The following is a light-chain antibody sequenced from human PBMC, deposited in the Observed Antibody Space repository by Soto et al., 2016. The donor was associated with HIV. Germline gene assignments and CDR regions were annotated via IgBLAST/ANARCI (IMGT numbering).Light chain of an antibody. CDR1: NIGGKS. V-gene: IGLV3-21*03. CDR3: QVWDNIVERV. CDR2: DDS. J-gene: IGLJ3*02. Sequence: SYELTQPPSVSVAPGKTATITCGGDNIGGKSVHWFQLKPGQAPVLVVYDDSHRPSGIPERISGSNSGNTATLTISRVEAGDEADYYCQVWDNIVERVFGGGTKLTVL.